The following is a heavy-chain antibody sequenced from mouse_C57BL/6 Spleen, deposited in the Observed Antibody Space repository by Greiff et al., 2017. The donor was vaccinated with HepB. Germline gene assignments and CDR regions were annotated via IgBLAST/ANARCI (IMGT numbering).Heavy chain of an antibody. CDR1: GYTFTGYW. CDR2: ILPGSGST. V-gene: IGHV1-9*01. CDR3: ARSWYYGSSCGGYYAMDY. J-gene: IGHJ4*01. D-gene: IGHD1-1*01. Sequence: QVQLQQSGAELMKPGASVKLSCKATGYTFTGYWIEWVKQRPGHGLEWIGEILPGSGSTNYNEKFKGKATFTADTSSNTAYMQLSSLTTEDSAIYYCARSWYYGSSCGGYYAMDYWGQGTSVTVSS.